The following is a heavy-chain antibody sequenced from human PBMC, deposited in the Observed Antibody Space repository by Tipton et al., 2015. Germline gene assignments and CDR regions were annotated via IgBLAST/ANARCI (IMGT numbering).Heavy chain of an antibody. V-gene: IGHV3-23*01. J-gene: IGHJ4*02. CDR3: ASAYGGNSGYFDS. CDR1: GFRFTDFS. Sequence: SLRLSCAASGFRFTDFSMSWVRQAPGKGLEWVSSISGSGTGTYYADSVKGRFTISRDNSKNTLYLQLNSLRAEDTAVYYCASAYGGNSGYFDSWGQGTLVTASS. D-gene: IGHD4-23*01. CDR2: ISGSGTGT.